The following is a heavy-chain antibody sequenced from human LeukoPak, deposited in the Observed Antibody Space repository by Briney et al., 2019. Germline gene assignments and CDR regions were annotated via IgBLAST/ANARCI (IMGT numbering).Heavy chain of an antibody. CDR2: INSSSSYI. D-gene: IGHD3-22*01. CDR3: AKTWGDSSGYYYDY. Sequence: GGSLRLSCAASGFTFSSYSMNWVRQAPGKGLEWASSINSSSSYIYYADSVKGRFTISRDNAKNSLYLQMNSLRAEDTAVYYCAKTWGDSSGYYYDYWGQGTLVTVSS. V-gene: IGHV3-21*01. CDR1: GFTFSSYS. J-gene: IGHJ4*02.